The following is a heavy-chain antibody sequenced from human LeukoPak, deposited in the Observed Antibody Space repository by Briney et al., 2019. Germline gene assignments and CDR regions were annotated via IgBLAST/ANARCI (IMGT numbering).Heavy chain of an antibody. CDR3: AKDSRYYDSTGYYWGASDI. CDR1: GFTFGDYA. CDR2: ISGDGGST. D-gene: IGHD3-22*01. J-gene: IGHJ3*02. V-gene: IGHV3-43*02. Sequence: GGSLRLSCAASGFTFGDYAMHWVRQAPGKGLEWVSLISGDGGSTYYADAVKGRSTISRDNSKNSLYLQMNSLRTEDTALYYCAKDSRYYDSTGYYWGASDIWGQGTMVTVSS.